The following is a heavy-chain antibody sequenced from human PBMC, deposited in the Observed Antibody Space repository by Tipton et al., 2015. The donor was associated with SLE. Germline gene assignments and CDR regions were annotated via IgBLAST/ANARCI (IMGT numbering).Heavy chain of an antibody. CDR1: GGSFSGYY. CDR2: IYYSGST. CDR3: ASPYYYDSSGYYPFGY. D-gene: IGHD3-22*01. V-gene: IGHV4-34*01. J-gene: IGHJ4*02. Sequence: TLSLTCAVYGGSFSGYYWSWIRQPPGKGLEWIGSIYYSGSTYYNPSLKSRVTISVDTSKNQFSLKLSSVTAADTAVYYCASPYYYDSSGYYPFGYWGQGTLVTVSS.